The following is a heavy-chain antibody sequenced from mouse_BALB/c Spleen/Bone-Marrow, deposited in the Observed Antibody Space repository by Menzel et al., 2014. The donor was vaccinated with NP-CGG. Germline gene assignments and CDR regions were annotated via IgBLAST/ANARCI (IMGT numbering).Heavy chain of an antibody. CDR1: VFNIKDTY. CDR3: ARYYYGSSYSDY. J-gene: IGHJ2*01. CDR2: IDPANGNT. Sequence: VQLQQSGAELVKPGASVKLSCTASVFNIKDTYMHWVKQRPEQGLEWIGRIDPANGNTKYDPKFQGKATITADTSSNTAYLQLSSLTSEDTAVYYCARYYYGSSYSDYWGQGTTLTVSS. D-gene: IGHD1-1*01. V-gene: IGHV14-3*02.